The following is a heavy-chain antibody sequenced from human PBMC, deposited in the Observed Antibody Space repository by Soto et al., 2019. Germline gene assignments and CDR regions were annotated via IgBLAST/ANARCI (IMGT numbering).Heavy chain of an antibody. CDR3: AREAAGFDI. CDR1: GFTVSDAH. Sequence: EMQLVETGGGLIQPGGSLRLSCAASGFTVSDAHMSWVRQAPGKGPEWVSVIYYGGTTYYADSVQGRFTISRDKSKNTLYLQMNDLRADDTAVYYCAREAAGFDIWGQGTMVTVSS. J-gene: IGHJ3*02. V-gene: IGHV3-53*02. CDR2: IYYGGTT.